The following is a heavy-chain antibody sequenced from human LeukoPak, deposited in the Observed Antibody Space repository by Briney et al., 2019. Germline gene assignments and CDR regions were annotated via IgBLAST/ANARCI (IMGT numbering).Heavy chain of an antibody. V-gene: IGHV3-23*01. CDR3: AKDQPRGYYYDSSGYPFDY. CDR1: GFTFSDYA. J-gene: IGHJ4*02. CDR2: ISGSGGST. D-gene: IGHD3-22*01. Sequence: GGSLRLSCAASGFTFSDYAMSWVRQAPGKGLEWVSAISGSGGSTYYADSVKGRFTISRDNSKNTLYLQMNSLRAEDTAVYYCAKDQPRGYYYDSSGYPFDYWGQGTLVTVSS.